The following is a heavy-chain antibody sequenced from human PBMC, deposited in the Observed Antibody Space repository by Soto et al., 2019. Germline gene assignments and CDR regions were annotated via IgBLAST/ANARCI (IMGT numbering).Heavy chain of an antibody. J-gene: IGHJ6*02. V-gene: IGHV3-23*01. CDR3: AKVGYSSSSFGMDV. Sequence: EVQLLESGGGLVQPGGSLRLSCAASGFTFSSYAMSWVRQAPGKGLEWVSAISGSGGSTYYADSVKGRFTISRDNSTNTLYLQMNSVRAEDTAVYYCAKVGYSSSSFGMDVWGQGTTVTVSS. CDR2: ISGSGGST. CDR1: GFTFSSYA. D-gene: IGHD6-13*01.